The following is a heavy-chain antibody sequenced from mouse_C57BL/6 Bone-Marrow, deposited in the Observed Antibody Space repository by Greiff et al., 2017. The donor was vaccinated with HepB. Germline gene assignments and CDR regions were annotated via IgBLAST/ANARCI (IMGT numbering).Heavy chain of an antibody. CDR2: IYPRSGNT. CDR1: GYTFTSYG. D-gene: IGHD1-1*01. V-gene: IGHV1-81*01. CDR3: ARYGLRYPYYFDY. J-gene: IGHJ2*01. Sequence: QVQLQQSGAELARPGASVKLSCKASGYTFTSYGISWVKQRTGQGLEWIGEIYPRSGNTYYNEKFKGKATLTADKSSSTAYMELRSLTSEDSAVYFCARYGLRYPYYFDYWGPGTTLTVSS.